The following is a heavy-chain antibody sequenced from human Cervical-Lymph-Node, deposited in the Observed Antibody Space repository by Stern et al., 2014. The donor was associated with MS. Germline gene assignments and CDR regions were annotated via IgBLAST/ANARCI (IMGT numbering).Heavy chain of an antibody. J-gene: IGHJ4*02. CDR2: IYDSGST. CDR1: GDSISGYY. Sequence: QVQLQESGPGLVKPSETLSLTSTVSGDSISGYYWNWIRQPPGKGLEWIGYIYDSGSTNYNPSLKSRVTISVDTSKNQFSLRLNSVTAADTAVYYCARDSRDYFDYWGQGTLVTVSS. V-gene: IGHV4-59*01. D-gene: IGHD3-10*01. CDR3: ARDSRDYFDY.